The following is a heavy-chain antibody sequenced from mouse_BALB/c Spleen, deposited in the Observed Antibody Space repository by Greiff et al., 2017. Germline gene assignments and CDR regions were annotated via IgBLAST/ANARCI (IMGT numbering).Heavy chain of an antibody. V-gene: IGHV3-8*02. CDR2: ISYSGST. Sequence: EVKLVESGPSLVKPSQTLSLTCSVTGDSITSGYWNWIRKFPGNKLEYMGYISYSGSTYYNPSLKSRISITRDTSKNQYYLQLNSVTTEDTATYYCARRGDYDSWFAYWGQGTLVTVSA. J-gene: IGHJ3*01. CDR1: GDSITSGY. CDR3: ARRGDYDSWFAY. D-gene: IGHD2-4*01.